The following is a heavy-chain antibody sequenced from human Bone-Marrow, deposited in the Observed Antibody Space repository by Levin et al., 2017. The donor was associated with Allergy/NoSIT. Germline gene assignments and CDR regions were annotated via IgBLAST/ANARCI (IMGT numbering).Heavy chain of an antibody. J-gene: IGHJ4*02. Sequence: GGSLRLSCATSGFAFSSYAMSWVRQAPGKGLEWVASISGSGGSTYYADSVRGRFPIIRDLSKNTLFPQSNSLTAAEMAVYYCAKEYYFDSSGNYCHVDYWGQGTLVTVSS. CDR1: GFAFSSYA. CDR2: ISGSGGST. D-gene: IGHD3-22*01. V-gene: IGHV3-23*01. CDR3: AKEYYFDSSGNYCHVDY.